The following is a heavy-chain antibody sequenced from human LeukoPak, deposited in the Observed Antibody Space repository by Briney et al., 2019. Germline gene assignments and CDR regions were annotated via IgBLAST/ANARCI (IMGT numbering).Heavy chain of an antibody. CDR3: ARGDLLGSTSSLYYYMDV. V-gene: IGHV1-69*05. CDR2: IIPIFGTA. CDR1: GGTFSIYA. D-gene: IGHD2-2*01. J-gene: IGHJ6*03. Sequence: GASVKVSCKASGGTFSIYAISWVRQAPGQGLEWMGGIIPIFGTANYAQKFQGRVTITTDESTSTAYMELSSLRSEDTAVYYCARGDLLGSTSSLYYYMDVWGKGTTVTVSS.